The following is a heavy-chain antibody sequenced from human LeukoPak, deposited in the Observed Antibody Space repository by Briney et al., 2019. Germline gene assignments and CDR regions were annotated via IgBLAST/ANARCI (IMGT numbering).Heavy chain of an antibody. D-gene: IGHD4-23*01. CDR1: GYTFSNNG. J-gene: IGHJ5*02. V-gene: IGHV1-18*04. CDR3: ARVKLPQGNWFDP. Sequence: ASVKVSCKASGYTFSNNGISWVRQAPGQGLEWMGWISAYIGTTNYAQKFQGRVTMTTDKSTTTAYMELSSLRSDDTAVYYCARVKLPQGNWFDPWGEGTLVIVS. CDR2: ISAYIGTT.